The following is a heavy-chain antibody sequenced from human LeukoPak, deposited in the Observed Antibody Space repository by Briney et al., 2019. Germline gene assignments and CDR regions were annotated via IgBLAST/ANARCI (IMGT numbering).Heavy chain of an antibody. D-gene: IGHD1-26*01. CDR3: ARAPWELRGEWYFDY. Sequence: PSETLSLTCTVSGGSISSYYWSWIRQPPGKGLEWIGYIYYSGSTNYNPSLKSRVTISVDTSKNQFSLKLSSVTAADTAVYYCARAPWELRGEWYFDYWGQGTLVTVSS. CDR2: IYYSGST. J-gene: IGHJ4*02. CDR1: GGSISSYY. V-gene: IGHV4-59*01.